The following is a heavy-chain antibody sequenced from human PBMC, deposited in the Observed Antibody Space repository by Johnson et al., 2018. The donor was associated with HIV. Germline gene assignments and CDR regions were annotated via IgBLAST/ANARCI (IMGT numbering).Heavy chain of an antibody. CDR2: ISSNGGST. V-gene: IGHV3-64*01. CDR3: ARGYSYEWRGELDAFDI. CDR1: GFTFNNAW. D-gene: IGHD5-18*01. Sequence: EVQLVESGGGVVQPGRSLRLSCAASGFTFNNAWMNWVRQAPGKGLEYVSAISSNGGSTYYANSVKGRFTISRDNAKNSLKLQMNSLRAEDTAVYYCARGYSYEWRGELDAFDIWGKGTIVTVSS. J-gene: IGHJ3*02.